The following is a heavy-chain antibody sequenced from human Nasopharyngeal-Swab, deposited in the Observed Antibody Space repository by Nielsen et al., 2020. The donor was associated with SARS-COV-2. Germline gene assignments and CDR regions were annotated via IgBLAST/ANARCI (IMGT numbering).Heavy chain of an antibody. CDR1: GFTFSSYG. CDR3: AKDPFTMIVGGDY. Sequence: GGSLRLSCAASGFTFSSYGMHWVRQAPGKGLEWVAVISYDGSNKYYADSVKGRFTISRDNSKNTLYLQMNSLRAEDTAVYYCAKDPFTMIVGGDYWGQGTLVTVSS. D-gene: IGHD3-22*01. J-gene: IGHJ4*02. V-gene: IGHV3-30*18. CDR2: ISYDGSNK.